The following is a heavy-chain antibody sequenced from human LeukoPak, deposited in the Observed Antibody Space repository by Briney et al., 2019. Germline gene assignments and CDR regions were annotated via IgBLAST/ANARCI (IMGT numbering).Heavy chain of an antibody. Sequence: GSLRLSCAASGIIFRRYEMNWVRQAPGKGLEWVSYISSSGTTIYYADSVKGRFTISRDNAKNSLYLQMNSLRAEDTAVYYCARGGGWNYPKDYWGQGTLVTVSS. CDR1: GIIFRRYE. J-gene: IGHJ4*02. V-gene: IGHV3-48*03. CDR3: ARGGGWNYPKDY. D-gene: IGHD1-7*01. CDR2: ISSSGTTI.